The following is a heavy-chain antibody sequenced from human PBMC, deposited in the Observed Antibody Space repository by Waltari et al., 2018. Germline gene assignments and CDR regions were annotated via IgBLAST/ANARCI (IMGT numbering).Heavy chain of an antibody. V-gene: IGHV3-48*03. D-gene: IGHD7-27*01. CDR3: ARAGRNRGLHPLSSGWFDP. J-gene: IGHJ5*02. CDR2: ISGGNTI. Sequence: EVQLVESGGGLVQPGGSLRLSCVASGFTFTSYEMNWVRQVPGKGLEWIPYISGGNTISYADAVGGRFTISRDNAKKSVYLQMNGLGVEDTAIYYCARAGRNRGLHPLSSGWFDPWGQGTLVTVSS. CDR1: GFTFTSYE.